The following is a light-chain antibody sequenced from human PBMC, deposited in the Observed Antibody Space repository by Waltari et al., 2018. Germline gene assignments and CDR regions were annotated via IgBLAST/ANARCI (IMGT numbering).Light chain of an antibody. CDR3: MLYMQTGMWV. CDR1: SGSVSATFY. CDR2: STT. Sequence: QTVVTQEPSFSVSPGGTVTLTCGLTSGSVSATFYPSWYQQTPGQSPRTLTYSTTARPSGVPDRFSGSILGNKAALTITGAQADDESDYYCMLYMQTGMWVLGGGTKLTVL. J-gene: IGLJ3*02. V-gene: IGLV8-61*01.